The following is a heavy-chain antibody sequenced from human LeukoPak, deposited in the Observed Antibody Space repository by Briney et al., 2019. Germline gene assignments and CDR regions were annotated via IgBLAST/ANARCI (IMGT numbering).Heavy chain of an antibody. J-gene: IGHJ4*02. D-gene: IGHD4-17*01. V-gene: IGHV5-51*01. Sequence: GESLPISCKGSGKNFTSYWIGWVRQMPGKGLEWMGIIYPGDSDTRYSPSFQRQVTISADKSISTTYLQWSSLKASDTAMYYCARLGGLYADYAIHDNRGQGTLVTVSS. CDR3: ARLGGLYADYAIHDN. CDR2: IYPGDSDT. CDR1: GKNFTSYW.